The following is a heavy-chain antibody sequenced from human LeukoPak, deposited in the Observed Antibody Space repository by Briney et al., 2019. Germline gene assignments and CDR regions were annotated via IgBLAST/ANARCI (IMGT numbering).Heavy chain of an antibody. V-gene: IGHV3-23*01. J-gene: IGHJ4*02. D-gene: IGHD3/OR15-3a*01. CDR1: GFSFDSHA. Sequence: GGSLRLSCAASGFSFDSHAMSWVRQAPGKRLEWVSAISGGDDSAFYGDSVKGRFTISRDSSKNTLFLQLSYLRPEDTAVYYCAKASNTWTDGWRFSFDCWGQGTLVTVSS. CDR3: AKASNTWTDGWRFSFDC. CDR2: ISGGDDSA.